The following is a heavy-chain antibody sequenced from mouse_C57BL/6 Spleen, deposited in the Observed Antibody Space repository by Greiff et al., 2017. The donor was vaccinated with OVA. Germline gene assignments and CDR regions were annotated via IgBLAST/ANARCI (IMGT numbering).Heavy chain of an antibody. J-gene: IGHJ1*03. Sequence: VQLQQSGPGLVKPSQSLSLTCSVTGYSITSGYYWNWIRQFPGNKLEWMGYISYDGSNNYNPSLKNRISITRDTSKNQFFLKLNSVTTEDTATYYCARKPPITWYFDVWGTGTTVTVSS. CDR1: GYSITSGYY. CDR3: ARKPPITWYFDV. D-gene: IGHD1-1*01. CDR2: ISYDGSN. V-gene: IGHV3-6*01.